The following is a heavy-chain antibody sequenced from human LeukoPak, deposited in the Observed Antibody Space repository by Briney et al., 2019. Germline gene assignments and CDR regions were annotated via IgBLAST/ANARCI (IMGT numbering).Heavy chain of an antibody. J-gene: IGHJ4*02. D-gene: IGHD6-19*01. CDR3: AKERSLEIAVAGTIFDY. Sequence: GGSLRLSCAASGFTVSSNYMSWVRQAPGKGLEWVSVIYSGGDTYYADSVKGRFIISRDNSKNMIYLEMSSLKAEDTAVYYCAKERSLEIAVAGTIFDYWGQGTLVTVSS. CDR2: IYSGGDT. CDR1: GFTVSSNY. V-gene: IGHV3-66*01.